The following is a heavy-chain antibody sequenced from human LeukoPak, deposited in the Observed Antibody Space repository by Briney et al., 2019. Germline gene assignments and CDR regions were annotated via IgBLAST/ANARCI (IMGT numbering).Heavy chain of an antibody. V-gene: IGHV4-34*01. CDR3: ARGGWPFDY. Sequence: SETLSLTCAVYGGSFSGYYWSWLRQPPGKGLEWIGEINHSGSTNYNPSLKSRVTISVDTSKNHFSLRLSSVTAADTAVYYCARGGWPFDYWGQGTLVTVSS. CDR1: GGSFSGYY. D-gene: IGHD6-19*01. J-gene: IGHJ4*02. CDR2: INHSGST.